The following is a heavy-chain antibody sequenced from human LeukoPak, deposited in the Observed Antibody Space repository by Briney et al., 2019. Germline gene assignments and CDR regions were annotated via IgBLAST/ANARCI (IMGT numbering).Heavy chain of an antibody. CDR1: GGSFSGYY. CDR3: ARGTHYYGSGSYLRP. Sequence: SETLSLTCAVYGGSFSGYYWSWIRQPPGKGLEWIGEINHSGGTNYNPSLKSRVTISVDTSKNQFSLRLSSVTAADTAVYYCARGTHYYGSGSYLRPWGQGTLVTVSS. CDR2: INHSGGT. D-gene: IGHD3-10*01. V-gene: IGHV4-34*01. J-gene: IGHJ5*02.